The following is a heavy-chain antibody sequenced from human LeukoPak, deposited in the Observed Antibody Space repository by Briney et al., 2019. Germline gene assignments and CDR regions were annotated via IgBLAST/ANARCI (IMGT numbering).Heavy chain of an antibody. CDR1: GFTFSTYV. CDR3: ARFAGSSWYSEGMDV. D-gene: IGHD6-13*01. V-gene: IGHV3-33*01. Sequence: GGSLRLSCAASGFTFSTYVMHWVRQAPGKGLEWVAVIWYDGSDKHYADSVKGRFTISRDNSKNTLYLQMNSLRAEDTAVYYCARFAGSSWYSEGMDVWGQGTTVTVSS. CDR2: IWYDGSDK. J-gene: IGHJ6*02.